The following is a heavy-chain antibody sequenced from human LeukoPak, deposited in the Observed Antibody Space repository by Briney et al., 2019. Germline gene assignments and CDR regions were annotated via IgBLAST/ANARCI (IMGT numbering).Heavy chain of an antibody. CDR1: GFTFNTYT. Sequence: PGGSLRLSCAASGFTFNTYTMNWVRQAPGKGLEWVSSITASSTAIYSADSVKGRFTISRDNAKNFLYLQMNSLRAEDTVVYYCARTYYDILTGYNPYFDYWGQGILVTVSS. V-gene: IGHV3-21*01. D-gene: IGHD3-9*01. J-gene: IGHJ4*02. CDR3: ARTYYDILTGYNPYFDY. CDR2: ITASSTAI.